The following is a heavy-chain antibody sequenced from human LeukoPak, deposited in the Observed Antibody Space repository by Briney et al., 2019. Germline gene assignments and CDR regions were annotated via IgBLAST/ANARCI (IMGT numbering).Heavy chain of an antibody. V-gene: IGHV3-23*01. CDR1: GFTFSSNA. D-gene: IGHD2-15*01. J-gene: IGHJ4*02. CDR2: ISGSGGST. Sequence: GGPLSLSCAASGFTFSSNAWSGFRQPPGKGLKGFSAISGSGGSTYYADSVKGRFTISRDNSKNTLYLQMNSLRAEDTAVYYCAKDPQILCFDYWGQGTLVTVSS. CDR3: AKDPQILCFDY.